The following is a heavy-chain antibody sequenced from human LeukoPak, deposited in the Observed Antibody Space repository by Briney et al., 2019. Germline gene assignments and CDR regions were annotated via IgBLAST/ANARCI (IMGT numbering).Heavy chain of an antibody. V-gene: IGHV3-23*01. CDR1: GFTFSSYA. D-gene: IGHD3-22*01. Sequence: PGGSLRLSWAASGFTFSSYAMSWVRQAPGEGLEWVSSISGSGGNTYYADSVKGRFTISRDNSKNTLYLQMNSLRAEDTAVYYCAKDFYYSSSSLSFYFDYWGQGTLVSVSS. CDR2: ISGSGGNT. J-gene: IGHJ4*02. CDR3: AKDFYYSSSSLSFYFDY.